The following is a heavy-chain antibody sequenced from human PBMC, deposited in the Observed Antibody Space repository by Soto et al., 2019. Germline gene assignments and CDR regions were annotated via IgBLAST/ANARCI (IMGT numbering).Heavy chain of an antibody. D-gene: IGHD2-15*01. J-gene: IGHJ4*02. Sequence: GASVKVSCKASGGTFSSYAISWVRQARGQRLEWIGWIVVGSGNTNYAQKFQERVTITRDMSTSTAYMELSSLRSEDTAVYYCAAEEYCSGGSCGSYWGQGTLVTVSS. CDR3: AAEEYCSGGSCGSY. CDR2: IVVGSGNT. CDR1: GGTFSSYA. V-gene: IGHV1-58*02.